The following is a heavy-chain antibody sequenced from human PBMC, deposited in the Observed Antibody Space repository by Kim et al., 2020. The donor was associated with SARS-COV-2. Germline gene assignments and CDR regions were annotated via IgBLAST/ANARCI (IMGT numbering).Heavy chain of an antibody. V-gene: IGHV3-21*01. CDR2: ISSSSSYI. D-gene: IGHD4-17*01. CDR1: GFTFSSYS. J-gene: IGHJ4*02. CDR3: ARADYGDYANPNDY. Sequence: LSLTCAASGFTFSSYSINWVRQAPGKGLEWVSSISSSSSYIYYADSVKGRFTISRDNAKNSLYLQMNSLRAEDTAVYYCARADYGDYANPNDYWGQGTLVTVSS.